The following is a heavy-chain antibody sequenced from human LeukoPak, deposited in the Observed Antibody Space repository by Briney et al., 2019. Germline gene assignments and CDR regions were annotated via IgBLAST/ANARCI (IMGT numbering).Heavy chain of an antibody. J-gene: IGHJ4*02. CDR2: ISSSGSTI. CDR1: GFTFSDYY. Sequence: GGSLRLSCAASGFTFSDYYMSWIRQAPGKGLEWVSYISSSGSTIYYADSVKGRFTISRDNAKNSLYLQMNSLRAEDTAVYYCTTDQDYYGSGSYTDYWGQGTLVTVSS. CDR3: TTDQDYYGSGSYTDY. D-gene: IGHD3-10*01. V-gene: IGHV3-11*01.